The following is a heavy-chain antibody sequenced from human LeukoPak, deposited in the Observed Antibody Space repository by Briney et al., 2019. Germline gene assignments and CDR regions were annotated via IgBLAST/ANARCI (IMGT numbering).Heavy chain of an antibody. V-gene: IGHV3-48*01. CDR2: IDSSGSTI. CDR3: ARDYNWNYYMDV. Sequence: PGGSLRLSCAASGFTFSSYSMNWVRQAPGKGLEWLSYIDSSGSTIYYADSVKGRFIISRDNAKNSLSLQMNSLRAEDTAVYYCARDYNWNYYMDVWGKGTTVTVSS. CDR1: GFTFSSYS. J-gene: IGHJ6*03. D-gene: IGHD1-20*01.